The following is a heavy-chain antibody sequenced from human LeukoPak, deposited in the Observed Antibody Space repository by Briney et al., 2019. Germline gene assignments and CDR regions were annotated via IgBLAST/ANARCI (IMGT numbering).Heavy chain of an antibody. CDR3: ARALSAYYYGSGMDV. V-gene: IGHV4-34*01. D-gene: IGHD3-10*01. J-gene: IGHJ6*02. Sequence: SETLSVTCAVYGGSFSGYYWSWIRQPPGNGLEWIGEINHSGSTNYNPSLKSRVTISVDTSKNQFSLKLSSVTAADTAVYYCARALSAYYYGSGMDVWGQGTTVTVSS. CDR2: INHSGST. CDR1: GGSFSGYY.